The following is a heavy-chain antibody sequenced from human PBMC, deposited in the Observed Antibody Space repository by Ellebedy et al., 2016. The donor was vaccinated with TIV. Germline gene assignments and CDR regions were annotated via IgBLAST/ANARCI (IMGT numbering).Heavy chain of an antibody. CDR3: ARLVRGVSGFDY. Sequence: SETLSLTCAVYGGSFSGYHWTWIRQPPGKGLEWIGSIYYSGSTYYNPSLKSRVTISVDTSKNQFSLKLSSVTAADTAVYYCARLVRGVSGFDYWGQGTLVTVSS. CDR2: IYYSGST. J-gene: IGHJ4*02. D-gene: IGHD3-10*01. V-gene: IGHV4-34*01. CDR1: GGSFSGYH.